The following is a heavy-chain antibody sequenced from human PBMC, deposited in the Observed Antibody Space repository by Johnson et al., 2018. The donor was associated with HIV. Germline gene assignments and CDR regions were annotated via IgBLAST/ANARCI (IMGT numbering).Heavy chain of an antibody. V-gene: IGHV3-9*01. CDR2: ISWNSGSI. CDR3: AKADDSSGYYSSYAFDI. D-gene: IGHD3-22*01. Sequence: EVQLVESGGGLVQPGGSLRLSCAASGFTFSSYWMTWVRQAPGKGLEWVSGISWNSGSIAYADSVKGRFTISRDNTKNSLYLQMNSLRPEDTGFYYCAKADDSSGYYSSYAFDIWGQGTMVTVSS. CDR1: GFTFSSYW. J-gene: IGHJ3*02.